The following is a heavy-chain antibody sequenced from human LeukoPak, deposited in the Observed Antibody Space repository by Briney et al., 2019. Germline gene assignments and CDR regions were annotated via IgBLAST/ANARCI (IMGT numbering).Heavy chain of an antibody. J-gene: IGHJ4*02. CDR2: MKQDGSET. CDR3: ARDKIVGASHFDS. Sequence: GGSLRLSCAASGFTFSSYGMHWVRQAPGKGLEWVANMKQDGSETYYVDSVKGRFTISRDNAKNSLYLQMNSLRAEDTAVYYCARDKIVGASHFDSWGQGTLVTVSS. CDR1: GFTFSSYG. D-gene: IGHD1-26*01. V-gene: IGHV3-7*01.